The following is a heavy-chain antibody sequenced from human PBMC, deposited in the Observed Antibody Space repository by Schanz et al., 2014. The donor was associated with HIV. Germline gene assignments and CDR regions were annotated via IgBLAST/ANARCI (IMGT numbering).Heavy chain of an antibody. CDR2: ISDDGSNK. D-gene: IGHD1-20*01. CDR3: AKDQGDITGTPFDY. V-gene: IGHV3-30*18. J-gene: IGHJ4*02. Sequence: QEQLVESGGGVVQPGRSLRLSCAASGFTFSSYGIHWVRQAPGKGLEWVAFISDDGSNKYYADSVKGRFTISRDNSKNTLFLQMNSLRAEDTAMYYCAKDQGDITGTPFDYWGQGTLVTVSS. CDR1: GFTFSSYG.